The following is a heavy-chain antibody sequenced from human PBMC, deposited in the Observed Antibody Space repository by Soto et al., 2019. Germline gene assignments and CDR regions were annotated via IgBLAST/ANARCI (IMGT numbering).Heavy chain of an antibody. Sequence: SVKVSCKASGGTFSSYTISWVRQAPGQGLEWMGRIIPILGIANYAQKFQGRVTITADKSTSTAYMELSSLRSEDTAVYYCASSVLVVVVAFDYWGQGTLVTVSS. CDR1: GGTFSSYT. CDR3: ASSVLVVVVAFDY. CDR2: IIPILGIA. D-gene: IGHD3-22*01. V-gene: IGHV1-69*02. J-gene: IGHJ4*02.